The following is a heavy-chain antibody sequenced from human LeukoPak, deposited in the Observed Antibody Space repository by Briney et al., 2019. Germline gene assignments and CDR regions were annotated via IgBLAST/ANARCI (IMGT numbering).Heavy chain of an antibody. V-gene: IGHV3-48*01. D-gene: IGHD3-3*01. J-gene: IGHJ6*03. CDR2: ISSSSTI. Sequence: GGSLRLSCAASGFTFSSYSMNWVRQAPGKGLEWVSYISSSSTIYYADSVKGRFTISRDNAKNSLYLQMNSLRAEDTAVYYCAREDDFWSGYYTIRDYMDVWGKGTTVTVSS. CDR1: GFTFSSYS. CDR3: AREDDFWSGYYTIRDYMDV.